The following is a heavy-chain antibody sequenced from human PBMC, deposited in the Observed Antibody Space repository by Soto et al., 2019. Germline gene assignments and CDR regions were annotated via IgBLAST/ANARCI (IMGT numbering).Heavy chain of an antibody. CDR1: GFTFSSYE. CDR2: ISSSGSTI. Sequence: EVQLVESGGGLVQPGGSLRLSCAASGFTFSSYEMNWVRQAPGKGLEWVSYISSSGSTIYYADSVKGRFTISRDNAKNSLYLQMNSLRAEDTAVYYCARIGHYYDSSGYRFDYCGQGTLVTVSS. J-gene: IGHJ4*02. CDR3: ARIGHYYDSSGYRFDY. D-gene: IGHD3-22*01. V-gene: IGHV3-48*03.